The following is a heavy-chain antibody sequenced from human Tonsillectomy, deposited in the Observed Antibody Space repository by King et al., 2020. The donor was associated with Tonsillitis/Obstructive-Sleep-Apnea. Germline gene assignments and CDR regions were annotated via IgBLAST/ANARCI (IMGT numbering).Heavy chain of an antibody. CDR3: AKDLLMLAAD. D-gene: IGHD3-16*01. CDR2: ITGSGGTK. V-gene: IGHV3-23*04. CDR1: GFTFSSSA. Sequence: VQLVQSGGGLVQPGGSLRLSCAASGFTFSSSAMSWVRQTPGKGLEWVSAITGSGGTKYYADSVKGRYTISRDNSKNTLYLQMNSLSAEDTAVYFCAKDLLMLAADWGQGSLVSVSS. J-gene: IGHJ4*02.